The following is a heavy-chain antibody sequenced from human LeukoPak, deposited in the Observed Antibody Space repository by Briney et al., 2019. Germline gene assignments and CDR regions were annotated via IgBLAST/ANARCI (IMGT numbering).Heavy chain of an antibody. J-gene: IGHJ5*02. V-gene: IGHV1-46*01. CDR3: ARDNSVGDNAWWFDP. D-gene: IGHD1-26*01. CDR2: INPTGDST. CDR1: GYTFTSYY. Sequence: ASVKVSCKASGYTFTSYYMHWVRQAPGQGLEWMGLINPTGDSTGYAQKFQGRVTMARDMSTSTDFMELSSLRSEDTAVYYCARDNSVGDNAWWFDPWGQGTLVTVSS.